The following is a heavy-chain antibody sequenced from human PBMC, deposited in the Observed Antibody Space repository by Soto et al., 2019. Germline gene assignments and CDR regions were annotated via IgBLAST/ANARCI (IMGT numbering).Heavy chain of an antibody. CDR1: GFTFSTYT. J-gene: IGHJ4*02. Sequence: EVQLVESGGGLVQPGGSLRLSCAASGFTFSTYTMNWVRQAPGKGLEWVSYISSGSTTTYYANSVKGRFTISRDNAENSLYLKMNSLRDEDTAVYYCATIWSGYPFDYWGQGTLVTVSS. CDR2: ISSGSTTT. CDR3: ATIWSGYPFDY. V-gene: IGHV3-48*02. D-gene: IGHD3-3*01.